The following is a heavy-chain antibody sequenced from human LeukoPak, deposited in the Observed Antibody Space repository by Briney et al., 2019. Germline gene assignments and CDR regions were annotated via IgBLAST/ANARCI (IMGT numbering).Heavy chain of an antibody. CDR3: ARDGYCSSTSCYADY. Sequence: ASVKVSCKASGYTFTSYGISWVRQAPGQGLEWMGWISAYNGNTNYAQKLQGRVTITADKSTSTAYMELSSLGSEDTAVYYCARDGYCSSTSCYADYWGQGTLVTVSS. CDR1: GYTFTSYG. J-gene: IGHJ4*02. CDR2: ISAYNGNT. V-gene: IGHV1-18*01. D-gene: IGHD2-2*01.